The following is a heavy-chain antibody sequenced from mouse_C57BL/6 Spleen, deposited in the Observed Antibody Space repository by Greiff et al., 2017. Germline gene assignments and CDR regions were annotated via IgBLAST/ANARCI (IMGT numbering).Heavy chain of an antibody. CDR1: GYTFTDYY. CDR2: IYPGSGNT. V-gene: IGHV1-76*01. Sequence: QVQLQQSGAELVRPGASVKLSCKASGYTFTDYYINWVKQRPGQGLEWIARIYPGSGNTYYNEKFKGKATLTAEKSSSTAYMQLSSLTSEDSADYFCERDGDCGALDYWGQGTTLTVSS. J-gene: IGHJ2*01. CDR3: ERDGDCGALDY. D-gene: IGHD2-13*01.